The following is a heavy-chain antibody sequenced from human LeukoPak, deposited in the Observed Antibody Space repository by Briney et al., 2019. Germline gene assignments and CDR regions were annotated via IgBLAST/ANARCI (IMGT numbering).Heavy chain of an antibody. CDR1: GFTFSMYE. D-gene: IGHD3-10*01. V-gene: IGHV3-48*03. Sequence: PGGSLRLSCAASGFTFSMYEINWIRQAPGKGLEWVSYIVSSGSAIYYADSVRGRFTISRDNAKNSLYLQMNSLRAEDTAVYYCARVGYFGSGSYYTGGHYFDYWGQGTLVTVSS. J-gene: IGHJ4*02. CDR2: IVSSGSAI. CDR3: ARVGYFGSGSYYTGGHYFDY.